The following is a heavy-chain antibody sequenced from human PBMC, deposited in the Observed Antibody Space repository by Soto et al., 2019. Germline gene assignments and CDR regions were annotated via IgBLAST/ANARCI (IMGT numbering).Heavy chain of an antibody. Sequence: QVQLVESGGGVVQPGRSLRLSCAASGFTFSSYGMHWVRQAPGKGLEWVAVISYDGSNKYYADSVKGRFTISRDNXXNTLYLQMNSLRAEDTAVYYCAKEGPVEMAEYHDYWGQGTLVTVSS. D-gene: IGHD2-2*01. CDR2: ISYDGSNK. CDR3: AKEGPVEMAEYHDY. J-gene: IGHJ4*02. CDR1: GFTFSSYG. V-gene: IGHV3-30*18.